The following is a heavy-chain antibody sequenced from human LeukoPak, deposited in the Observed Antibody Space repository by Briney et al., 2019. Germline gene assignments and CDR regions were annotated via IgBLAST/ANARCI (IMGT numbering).Heavy chain of an antibody. V-gene: IGHV3-23*01. CDR1: GGSFSGYY. D-gene: IGHD2-8*02. CDR2: IFPSGGEI. CDR3: ATYRQVLLPFES. J-gene: IGHJ4*02. Sequence: ETLSLTCAVYGGSFSGYYWSWVRQPPGKGLEWVSSIFPSGGEIHYADSVRGRFTISRDNSKSTPSLQMNSLRAEDTAIYYCATYRQVLLPFESWGQGTLVTVSS.